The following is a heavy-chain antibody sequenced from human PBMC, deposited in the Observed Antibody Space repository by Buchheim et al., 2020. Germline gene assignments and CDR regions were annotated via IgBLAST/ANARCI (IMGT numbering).Heavy chain of an antibody. J-gene: IGHJ4*02. Sequence: ELQVLESGGGLVQPGGSLRLSCAASGFTFRSYAMSWVRQAPGKGLEWVSEISGSGASTYYADSVKGRFTISRDNSKNTLYLQMHSLRAEDTAMYYCAKDLGGGGDYWGQGTL. CDR3: AKDLGGGGDY. CDR1: GFTFRSYA. V-gene: IGHV3-23*01. CDR2: ISGSGAST. D-gene: IGHD2-15*01.